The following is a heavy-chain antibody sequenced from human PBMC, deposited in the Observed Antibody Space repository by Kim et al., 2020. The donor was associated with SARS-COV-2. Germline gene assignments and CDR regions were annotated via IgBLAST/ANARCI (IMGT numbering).Heavy chain of an antibody. D-gene: IGHD3-22*01. Sequence: SLRRSCVAYGFSFGEYAMRWVRPAQGKGLEGVSGISWKSGSIEYADYVKGRFSITRDNAENDMYLPMNSLRAEDTALYYCAKDFTYDSSGLGDWGQGTLVPGSS. CDR2: ISWKSGSI. CDR3: AKDFTYDSSGLGD. V-gene: IGHV3-9*01. CDR1: GFSFGEYA. J-gene: IGHJ4*02.